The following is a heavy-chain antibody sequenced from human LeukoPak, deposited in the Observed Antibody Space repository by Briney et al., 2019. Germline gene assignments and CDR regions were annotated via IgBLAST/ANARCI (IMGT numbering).Heavy chain of an antibody. J-gene: IGHJ3*02. CDR2: IYYSGST. Sequence: PSETLSLTCTASGGSISSYYWSWIRQPPGKGLEWIGYIYYSGSTNYNPSLKSRVTISVDTSKNQFSLKLSSVTAADTAVYYCARDLATMGSGAFDIWGQGTMVTVSS. V-gene: IGHV4-59*01. CDR1: GGSISSYY. D-gene: IGHD5-12*01. CDR3: ARDLATMGSGAFDI.